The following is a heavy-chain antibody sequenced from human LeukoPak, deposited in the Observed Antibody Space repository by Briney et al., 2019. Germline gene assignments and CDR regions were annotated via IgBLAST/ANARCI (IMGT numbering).Heavy chain of an antibody. CDR2: IYYSGST. Sequence: SETLSLTCTVSGGSISSYYWSWIRQPPGKGLEWIGYIYYSGSTNYNPSLKSRVTISVDTSKNQFSLKPSSVTAADTAVYYCARDRIHYGSGSGDAFDIWGQGTMVTVSS. J-gene: IGHJ3*02. CDR3: ARDRIHYGSGSGDAFDI. V-gene: IGHV4-59*01. CDR1: GGSISSYY. D-gene: IGHD3-10*01.